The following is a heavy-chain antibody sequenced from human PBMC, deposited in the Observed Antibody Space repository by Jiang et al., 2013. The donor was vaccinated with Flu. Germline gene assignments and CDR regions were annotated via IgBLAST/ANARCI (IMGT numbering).Heavy chain of an antibody. D-gene: IGHD6-19*01. CDR3: ARGIAVAGIDY. Sequence: GSGLVKPSETLSLTCTVSGGSISSYYWSWIRQPPGKGLEWIGYIYYSGSTNYNPSLKSRVTISVDTSKNQFSLKLSSVTAADTAVYYCARGIAVAGIDYWGQGTLVTVSS. J-gene: IGHJ4*02. V-gene: IGHV4-59*08. CDR1: GGSISSYY. CDR2: IYYSGST.